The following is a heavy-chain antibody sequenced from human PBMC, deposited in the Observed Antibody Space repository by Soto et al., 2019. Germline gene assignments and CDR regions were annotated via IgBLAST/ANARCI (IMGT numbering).Heavy chain of an antibody. J-gene: IGHJ4*02. D-gene: IGHD6-6*01. Sequence: QVQLVQSGAEVRKPGASVKVSCKTSGYSFITYAISWVRQAPGQGLEWMGYISAHDGNTNYAQKLQARVTMTTDTSTSTAYMELRSPTSDDTAVYYCGRVGSASSPIDYWGPGTLVTVSS. CDR1: GYSFITYA. V-gene: IGHV1-18*01. CDR3: GRVGSASSPIDY. CDR2: ISAHDGNT.